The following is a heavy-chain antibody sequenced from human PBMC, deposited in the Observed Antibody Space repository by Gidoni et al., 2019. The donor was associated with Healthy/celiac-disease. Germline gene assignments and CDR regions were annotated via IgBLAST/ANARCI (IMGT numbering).Heavy chain of an antibody. CDR2: IRSKANSYAT. CDR3: TSLPPSYYYMDV. J-gene: IGHJ6*03. Sequence: EVQLVESGGGLVQPGGSLKLSCAASGFTFSGSAMHWVRQASGKGLGWVGRIRSKANSYATAYAASVKGRFTISRDDSKNTAYLQMNSLKTEDTAVYYCTSLPPSYYYMDVWGKGTTVTVSS. V-gene: IGHV3-73*02. CDR1: GFTFSGSA.